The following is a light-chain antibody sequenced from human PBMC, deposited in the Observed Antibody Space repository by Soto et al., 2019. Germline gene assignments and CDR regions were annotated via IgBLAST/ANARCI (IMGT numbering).Light chain of an antibody. V-gene: IGKV3-15*01. CDR1: QIFSSS. J-gene: IGKJ4*01. CDR3: QQYYSTPPLT. Sequence: EIVVTQSPATLSVSPGERATLSCRASQIFSSSLAWYQQKPGQPPRLLIYGASTRAAGVPARFSGSGSGTEFTLTISSLQSEDFAVYYCQQYYSTPPLTFGGGTKVEIK. CDR2: GAS.